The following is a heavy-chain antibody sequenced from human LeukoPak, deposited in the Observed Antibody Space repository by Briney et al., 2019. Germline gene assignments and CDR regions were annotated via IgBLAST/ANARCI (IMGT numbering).Heavy chain of an antibody. V-gene: IGHV1-69*13. Sequence: ASVKVSCKASGGTFSSYAISWVRQAPGQGLDWMGGIIPIFGTANYAQKFQGRVTITADESTSTAYMELSSLRSEDTAVYYCARAPMTTVTKVAFDIWGQGTMVTVSS. CDR2: IIPIFGTA. J-gene: IGHJ3*02. CDR3: ARAPMTTVTKVAFDI. CDR1: GGTFSSYA. D-gene: IGHD4-17*01.